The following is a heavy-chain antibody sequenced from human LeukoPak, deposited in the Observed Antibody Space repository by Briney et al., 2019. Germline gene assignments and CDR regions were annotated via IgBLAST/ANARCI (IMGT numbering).Heavy chain of an antibody. J-gene: IGHJ3*01. V-gene: IGHV3-7*01. D-gene: IGHD1-26*01. CDR3: ARWKMELQRNAFDF. CDR1: GFTFRTYW. Sequence: PGGSLRLSCAASGFTFRTYWMSWIRQAPGKEPEWVADINQDGSEEYYLQSVRGRFTVSTDNAPNAVFPQMTNLRADDTAVYYCARWKMELQRNAFDFWGQGTVVTVSS. CDR2: INQDGSEE.